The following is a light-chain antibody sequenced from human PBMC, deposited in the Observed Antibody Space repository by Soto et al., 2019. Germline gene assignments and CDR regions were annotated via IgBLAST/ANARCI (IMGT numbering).Light chain of an antibody. CDR2: GAS. Sequence: EIVMTQSPATLSVSPGERATLSCRASQSVSSNLAWYQQKPGQAPRLLIYGASTRATGIPARFSGSGSGTEFTLTISSLQSEDFAVYYCQQYNNSPPTLTFGGGTKVEIK. CDR1: QSVSSN. J-gene: IGKJ4*01. CDR3: QQYNNSPPTLT. V-gene: IGKV3-15*01.